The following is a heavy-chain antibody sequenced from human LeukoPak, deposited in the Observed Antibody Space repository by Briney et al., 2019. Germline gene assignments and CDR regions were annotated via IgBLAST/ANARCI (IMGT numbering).Heavy chain of an antibody. CDR3: ARGLNDSWTGENY. CDR1: DGSFSGYY. D-gene: IGHD3-3*01. V-gene: IGHV4-34*01. J-gene: IGHJ4*02. Sequence: PSETLSLTCAVYDGSFSGYYWSWIRQPPGKGLEWIGEINHSGSTNYNPSLKRRVTISLDTSKSQFSLKVRYVTAADTAVYYCARGLNDSWTGENYWGQGTLVTVSS. CDR2: INHSGST.